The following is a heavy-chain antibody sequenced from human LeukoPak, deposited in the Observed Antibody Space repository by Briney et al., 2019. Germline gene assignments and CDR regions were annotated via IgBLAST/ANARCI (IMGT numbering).Heavy chain of an antibody. Sequence: SVKVSCKASGGTFSSYAISWVRQAPGQGLEWMGRIIPILGIANYAQKFQGRVTITTDESTSTAYMELSSLRSEDTAVYYCARGDTSYDFWSGYSPYYFDYWGQGTLVTVSS. CDR2: IIPILGIA. CDR1: GGTFSSYA. CDR3: ARGDTSYDFWSGYSPYYFDY. D-gene: IGHD3-3*01. J-gene: IGHJ4*02. V-gene: IGHV1-69*04.